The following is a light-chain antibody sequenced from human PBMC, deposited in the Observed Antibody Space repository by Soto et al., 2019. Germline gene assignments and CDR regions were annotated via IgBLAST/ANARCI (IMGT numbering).Light chain of an antibody. CDR3: QQTYTTTPT. Sequence: QSPSSLSASVGDRVTITCLASQSISKYLNWYQHKSGKAPELLIYGASTLQSGVPSRISGSGSGTDFTLTISSLRPEDFATYYWQQTYTTTPTFGQGTRLEIK. J-gene: IGKJ5*01. V-gene: IGKV1-39*01. CDR1: QSISKY. CDR2: GAS.